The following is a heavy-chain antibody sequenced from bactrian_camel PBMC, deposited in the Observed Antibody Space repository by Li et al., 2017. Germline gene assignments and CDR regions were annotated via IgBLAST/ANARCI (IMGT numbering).Heavy chain of an antibody. Sequence: HVQLVESGGGSVQAGGSLRLTCVASGVTFSTDCMGWFRQSPGKDREGVAQIHTLLRLQYYADSVKGRFTASQDNAKDTLYLQMNSLKIEDTAVYYCALGSSRQATMTARGKGTQVTVS. J-gene: IGHJ4*01. CDR2: IHTLLRLQ. CDR1: GVTFSTDC. D-gene: IGHD3*01. V-gene: IGHV3S54*01.